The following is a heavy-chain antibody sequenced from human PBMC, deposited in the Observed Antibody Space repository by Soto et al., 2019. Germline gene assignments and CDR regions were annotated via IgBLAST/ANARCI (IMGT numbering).Heavy chain of an antibody. Sequence: PGESLKISCAASGFTFSSYAMSWVRQAPGKGLEWASVIYNDGTTYYSQSVEGRFTISRDTSKNTLYLQMDRLRDEDTAVYYCVRPLPSGQTHARDVWGQGTTVTVSS. CDR3: VRPLPSGQTHARDV. D-gene: IGHD3-10*01. CDR1: GFTFSSYA. V-gene: IGHV3-23*03. CDR2: IYNDGTT. J-gene: IGHJ6*02.